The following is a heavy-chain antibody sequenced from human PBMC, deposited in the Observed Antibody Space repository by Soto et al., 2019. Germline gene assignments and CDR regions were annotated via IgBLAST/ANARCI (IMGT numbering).Heavy chain of an antibody. V-gene: IGHV3-53*01. CDR2: VYDTDGT. Sequence: DVQLVESGGGLIQPGGSLRLSCAAFGLTVSGKKYMAWVRQAPGKGLEWVSGVYDTDGTYYADSVKGRFTSSRDSSKTIVYLQMNSLSPDDTAVYYCASWRLQEHAYDIWGLGTTVTVSS. CDR1: GLTVSGKKY. CDR3: ASWRLQEHAYDI. J-gene: IGHJ3*02. D-gene: IGHD4-4*01.